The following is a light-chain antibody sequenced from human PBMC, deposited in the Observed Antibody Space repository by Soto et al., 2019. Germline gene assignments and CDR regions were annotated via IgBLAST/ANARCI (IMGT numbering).Light chain of an antibody. CDR3: QQYGSSPLWT. V-gene: IGKV3-20*01. CDR1: QSISDT. J-gene: IGKJ1*01. CDR2: GAS. Sequence: EIVMTQSPATLSLSPGGRATLSCRASQSISDTLAWYQQKPGQAPRLLIHGASTRAPGFPARFSGSGSGTDFTLTISRLEPEDFAVYYCQQYGSSPLWTFGQGTKVDIK.